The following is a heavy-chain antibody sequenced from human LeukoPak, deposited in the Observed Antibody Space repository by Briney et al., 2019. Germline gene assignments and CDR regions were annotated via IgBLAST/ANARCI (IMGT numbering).Heavy chain of an antibody. D-gene: IGHD2-2*01. CDR2: MNPNSGNT. V-gene: IGHV1-8*01. Sequence: ASVKVSCKASGYTFTSYDINWVRQATGQGLEWMGWMNPNSGNTGYAQKFQGRVTMTTDTSISTVYMELSSLRSEDTAVYYCARKYCSNTSCYVSEGYFQHWGQGTLVTVSS. CDR1: GYTFTSYD. J-gene: IGHJ1*01. CDR3: ARKYCSNTSCYVSEGYFQH.